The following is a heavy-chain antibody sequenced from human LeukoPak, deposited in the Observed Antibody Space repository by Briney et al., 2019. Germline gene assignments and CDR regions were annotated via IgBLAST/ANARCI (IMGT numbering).Heavy chain of an antibody. CDR3: ARGGVLKSVDY. Sequence: SETLYLTCTVSGGSISSYYWSWIRQPPGKGLEWIGYIYYSGSTNYNPSLKSRVTIPVDTCKNQFSLRLSSVTAADTAVYYCARGGVLKSVDYWGQGTLVAVSS. D-gene: IGHD3-16*01. CDR1: GGSISSYY. CDR2: IYYSGST. J-gene: IGHJ4*02. V-gene: IGHV4-59*01.